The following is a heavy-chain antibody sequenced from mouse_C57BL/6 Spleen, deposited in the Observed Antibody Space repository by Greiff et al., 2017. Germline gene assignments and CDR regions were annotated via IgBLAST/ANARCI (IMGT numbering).Heavy chain of an antibody. J-gene: IGHJ3*01. CDR2: IDPSDSYT. V-gene: IGHV1-50*01. Sequence: QVQLQQPGAELVKPGASVKLSCKASGYTFTSYWMQWVKQRPGKGLEWIGEIDPSDSYTNYNQKFKGKATLTVDTSSSTAYMQLSSRTSEDSAVYYCARWGYYDPALFAYWGQGTLVTVSA. CDR3: ARWGYYDPALFAY. CDR1: GYTFTSYW. D-gene: IGHD2-4*01.